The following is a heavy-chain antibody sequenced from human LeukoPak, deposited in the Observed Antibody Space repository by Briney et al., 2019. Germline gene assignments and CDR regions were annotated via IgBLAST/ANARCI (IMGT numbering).Heavy chain of an antibody. J-gene: IGHJ5*02. CDR2: MNPNSGNT. V-gene: IGHV1-8*02. D-gene: IGHD3-22*01. CDR3: ARADSSGYYGNINWFDP. CDR1: GYTFTSYG. Sequence: ASVTVSCTASGYTFTSYGISWVRQAPGQGLEWMGWMNPNSGNTGYAQKFQGRVTMTRNTSISTAYMELSSLRSEDTAVYYCARADSSGYYGNINWFDPWGQGTLVTVSA.